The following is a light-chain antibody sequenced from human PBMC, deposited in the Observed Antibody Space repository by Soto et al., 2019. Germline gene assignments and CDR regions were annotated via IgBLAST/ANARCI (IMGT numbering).Light chain of an antibody. V-gene: IGKV3-20*01. Sequence: EIVLTQSPGTLSLSPGERSTLSCRASQTVSSRFLAWYQPKPGQAPRLXIYGALSRATGIPDRFSGSGAGTDFTLTISRLEPEDVSLDYCQQYATSPLTFGGGTKVDIK. CDR2: GAL. J-gene: IGKJ4*01. CDR1: QTVSSRF. CDR3: QQYATSPLT.